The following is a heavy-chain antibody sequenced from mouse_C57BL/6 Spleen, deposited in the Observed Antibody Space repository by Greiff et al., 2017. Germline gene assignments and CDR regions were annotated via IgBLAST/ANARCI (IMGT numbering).Heavy chain of an antibody. D-gene: IGHD1-1*01. V-gene: IGHV1-26*01. Sequence: EVQLQQSGPELVKPGASVKISCKASGYTFTDYYMNWVKQSHVKSLEWIGDINPNNGGTSYNQKFKGKATLTVDKSSSTAYMELRSLTSEDSAVYYCASYYYGSSYYFDYWGQGTTLTVSS. J-gene: IGHJ2*01. CDR1: GYTFTDYY. CDR3: ASYYYGSSYYFDY. CDR2: INPNNGGT.